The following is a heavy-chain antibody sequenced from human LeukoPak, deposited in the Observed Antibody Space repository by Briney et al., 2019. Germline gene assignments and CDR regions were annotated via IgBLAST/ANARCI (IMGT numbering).Heavy chain of an antibody. CDR2: INSDGRST. J-gene: IGHJ4*02. V-gene: IGHV3-74*03. D-gene: IGHD2-8*02. Sequence: GGSLRLSCAPSGFTFSSYWMHWVRQAPGKGLVWVSRINSDGRSTTSADSVKGGFTISRDHAKNMLYLQMNSLRTEDTAVYYCARDQLYCTGGICYFDYWGQGTLVTVSS. CDR3: ARDQLYCTGGICYFDY. CDR1: GFTFSSYW.